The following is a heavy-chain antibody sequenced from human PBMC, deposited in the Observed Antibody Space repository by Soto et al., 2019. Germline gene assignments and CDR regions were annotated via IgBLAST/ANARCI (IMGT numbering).Heavy chain of an antibody. J-gene: IGHJ6*02. CDR3: ARRRGIADQSVRVYYGMDV. CDR1: GGSFSGYY. Sequence: NPSETLSLTCAVYGGSFSGYYWSWIRQPPGKGLEWIGEINHSGSTNYNPSLKSRVTISVDTSKNQFSLKLSSVTAADTAVYYCARRRGIADQSVRVYYGMDVWGQGTTVTVSS. CDR2: INHSGST. D-gene: IGHD6-13*01. V-gene: IGHV4-34*01.